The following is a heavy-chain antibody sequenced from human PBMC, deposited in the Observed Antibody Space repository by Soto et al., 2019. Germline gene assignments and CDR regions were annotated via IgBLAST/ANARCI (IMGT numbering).Heavy chain of an antibody. CDR2: INPNSGGT. J-gene: IGHJ4*02. CDR3: ARDTSSSGYYSYFDY. Sequence: ASVKVSCKASGYTFTGYYMHWVRQAPGQGLEWMGWINPNSGGTNYAQKFQGWVTMTRDTSISTAYMELSRLRSDDTAVYYCARDTSSSGYYSYFDYWGQGTLVTVSS. D-gene: IGHD3-22*01. CDR1: GYTFTGYY. V-gene: IGHV1-2*04.